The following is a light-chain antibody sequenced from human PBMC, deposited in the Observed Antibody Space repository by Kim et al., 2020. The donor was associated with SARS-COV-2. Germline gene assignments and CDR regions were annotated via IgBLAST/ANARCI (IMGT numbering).Light chain of an antibody. CDR1: SLRNYY. J-gene: IGLJ2*01. CDR3: NSRDSSGNHVF. Sequence: SSELTQDPAVSVALGQTVRITCQGDSLRNYYASWYQQKPGQAPVLVIYGKNNRPSGIPDRFSGSNSGNTASLTITGAQAEDEADYYCNSRDSSGNHVFFG. V-gene: IGLV3-19*01. CDR2: GKN.